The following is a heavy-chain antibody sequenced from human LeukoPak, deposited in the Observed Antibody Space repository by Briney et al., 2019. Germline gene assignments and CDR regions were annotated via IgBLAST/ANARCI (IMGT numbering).Heavy chain of an antibody. V-gene: IGHV1-8*01. Sequence: ASVKVSCKASGYTFTSYDINWVRQATGQGLEWMGWMNPNSGNTGYAQKFQGRVTMTRDTSISTAYMELSRLRSDDTAVYYCARGRMATISGSTFANYWGQGTLVTVSS. D-gene: IGHD5-24*01. J-gene: IGHJ4*02. CDR1: GYTFTSYD. CDR2: MNPNSGNT. CDR3: ARGRMATISGSTFANY.